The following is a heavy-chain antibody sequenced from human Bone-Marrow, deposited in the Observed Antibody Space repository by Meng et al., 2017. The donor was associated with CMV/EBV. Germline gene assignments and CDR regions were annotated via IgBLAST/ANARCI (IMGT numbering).Heavy chain of an antibody. CDR2: IIPIFGTA. Sequence: SVKVSCKASGYTFTSYDINWVRQAPGQGLEWMGGIIPIFGTANYAQKFQGRVTITTDESTSTAYMELSSLRSEDTAVYYCASAMVRGYYYYGMDVWGQGTTVTVSS. V-gene: IGHV1-69*05. D-gene: IGHD3-10*01. J-gene: IGHJ6*02. CDR3: ASAMVRGYYYYGMDV. CDR1: GYTFTSYD.